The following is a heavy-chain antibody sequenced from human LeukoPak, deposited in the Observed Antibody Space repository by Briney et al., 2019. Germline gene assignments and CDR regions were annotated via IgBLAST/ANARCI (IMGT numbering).Heavy chain of an antibody. CDR2: ICQGGVT. D-gene: IGHD2-15*01. Sequence: SETLSLTCVVSGYSISSGYCWGWIRQPPGKGLEWIGTICQGGVTFYNPSLKSRVTISVDTSKNKFSLIVTSVTAADTAVYFCARDGRGYCGGGSCYANNWFDPWGQGTLVTVSS. J-gene: IGHJ5*02. CDR1: GYSISSGYC. V-gene: IGHV4-38-2*02. CDR3: ARDGRGYCGGGSCYANNWFDP.